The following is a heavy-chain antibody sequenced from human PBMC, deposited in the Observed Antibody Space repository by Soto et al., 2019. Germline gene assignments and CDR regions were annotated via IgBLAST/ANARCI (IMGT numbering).Heavy chain of an antibody. CDR3: ARGVGCGGDCYSNYYGMDV. Sequence: ASVKVSCKASGYTFTSYAMHWVRQAPGQRLEWMGWINAGNGNTKYSQKFQGRVTITRDTSASTAYMELSSLRSEDTAVYYCARGVGCGGDCYSNYYGMDVWGQGTTVTVSS. CDR1: GYTFTSYA. V-gene: IGHV1-3*01. CDR2: INAGNGNT. D-gene: IGHD2-21*02. J-gene: IGHJ6*02.